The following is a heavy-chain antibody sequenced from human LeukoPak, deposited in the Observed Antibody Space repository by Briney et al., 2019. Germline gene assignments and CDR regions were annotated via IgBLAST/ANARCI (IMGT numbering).Heavy chain of an antibody. CDR3: ARSLASIAARPFDY. Sequence: PGGSLRLSCAASGFTFSSYSMNWVRQAPGKGLEWASSISSSSSYIYYADSVKGRFTISRDNAKNSLYLQMNSLRAEDTAVYYCARSLASIAARPFDYWGQGTLVTVSS. J-gene: IGHJ4*02. CDR1: GFTFSSYS. CDR2: ISSSSSYI. V-gene: IGHV3-21*01. D-gene: IGHD6-6*01.